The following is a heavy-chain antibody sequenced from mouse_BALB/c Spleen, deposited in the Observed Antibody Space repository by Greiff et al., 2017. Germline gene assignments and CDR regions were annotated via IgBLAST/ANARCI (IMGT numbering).Heavy chain of an antibody. CDR3: ARGEGKLWSYAMDY. V-gene: IGHV3-6*02. D-gene: IGHD1-1*02. CDR2: ISYDGSN. CDR1: GYSITSGYS. Sequence: VQLQQSGPDLVKPSQSLSLTCTVTGYSITSGYSWHWIRQFPGNKLEWMGYISYDGSNNYNPSLKNRISITRDTSKNQFFLKLNSVTTEDTATYYCARGEGKLWSYAMDYWGQGTSVTVSS. J-gene: IGHJ4*01.